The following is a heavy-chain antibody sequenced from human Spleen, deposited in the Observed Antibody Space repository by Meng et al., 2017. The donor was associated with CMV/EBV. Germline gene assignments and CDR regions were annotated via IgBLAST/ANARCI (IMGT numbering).Heavy chain of an antibody. CDR2: IYHSGST. CDR1: GGSFSSSNL. Sequence: QVQLQESGSGLVKPSGTLSLTCAFSGGSFSSSNLWTWVRQVPGKGLEWIGEIYHSGSTNYNPSLKSRVTISVDKFKNQFSLKLGSVNAADTAVYYCARIERRRILKYCGSDCSTTDYWGQGTLVTVSS. D-gene: IGHD2-21*02. CDR3: ARIERRRILKYCGSDCSTTDY. V-gene: IGHV4-4*02. J-gene: IGHJ4*02.